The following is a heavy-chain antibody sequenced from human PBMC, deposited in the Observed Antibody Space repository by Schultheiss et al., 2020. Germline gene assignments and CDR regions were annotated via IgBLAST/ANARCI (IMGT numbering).Heavy chain of an antibody. J-gene: IGHJ4*02. Sequence: SETLSLTCTVSGGSISSYYWSWIRQPAGKGLQWIGRINASGSTNYNPSLKSRVTISVDTSKNQFSLKLSSVTAADTAVYYCARAAAGEFVDYWGQGTLVTVSS. V-gene: IGHV4-4*07. CDR3: ARAAAGEFVDY. D-gene: IGHD6-13*01. CDR1: GGSISSYY. CDR2: INASGST.